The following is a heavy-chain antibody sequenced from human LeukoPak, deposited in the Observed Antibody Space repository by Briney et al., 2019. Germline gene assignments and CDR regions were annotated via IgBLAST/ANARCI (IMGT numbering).Heavy chain of an antibody. Sequence: SVKVSCKASGYTFTSYGISWVRQAPGQGLEWMGWIIPIFGTANYAQKLQGRVTITVDESTSTAYMELSSLRSEDTAVYYCAYGSGSHPYYFDYWGQGTLVTVSS. V-gene: IGHV1-69*13. CDR2: IIPIFGTA. CDR3: AYGSGSHPYYFDY. D-gene: IGHD3-10*01. J-gene: IGHJ4*01. CDR1: GYTFTSYG.